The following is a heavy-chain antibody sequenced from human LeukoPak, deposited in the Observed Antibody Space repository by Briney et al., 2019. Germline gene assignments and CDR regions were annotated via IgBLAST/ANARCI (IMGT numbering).Heavy chain of an antibody. J-gene: IGHJ4*02. V-gene: IGHV3-7*01. D-gene: IGHD7-27*01. CDR3: ARDLNWETY. CDR2: IKTDGSQI. Sequence: GGSLRLSCAVSGFTFNNYWMTWVRQPPGKGLEWVANIKTDGSQIYYVDSVKGRFTISRDNAKNSLYLQMNSLRAEDTAVYYCARDLNWETYWGQGTLVSVSS. CDR1: GFTFNNYW.